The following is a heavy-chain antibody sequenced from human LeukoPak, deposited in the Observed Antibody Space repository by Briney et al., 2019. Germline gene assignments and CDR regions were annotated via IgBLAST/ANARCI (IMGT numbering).Heavy chain of an antibody. D-gene: IGHD5-12*01. Sequence: GASVKVSCKASGYTFTGYYMHWVRQAPGQGLEWMGWIHPASGGTNYAQKFQGRVTMTRDTSISTAYMELSGLTSDDTAVYYCASVTYSAYDDFDSWGQGTLVTVSS. V-gene: IGHV1-2*02. CDR3: ASVTYSAYDDFDS. CDR2: IHPASGGT. J-gene: IGHJ4*02. CDR1: GYTFTGYY.